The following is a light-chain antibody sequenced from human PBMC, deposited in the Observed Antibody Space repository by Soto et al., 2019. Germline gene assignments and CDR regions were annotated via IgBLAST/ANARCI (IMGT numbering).Light chain of an antibody. CDR2: DAS. J-gene: IGKJ3*01. CDR1: QSVSSN. V-gene: IGKV3-15*01. Sequence: EIVMTQSPATLSVSPGERATLSCRASQSVSSNLAWYQQKPGQAPRLLISDASTRATGIPARFSGSGSGTEFTLTISSLQSEDFAVYYCQQYSNNPFSFGPGTKVDIK. CDR3: QQYSNNPFS.